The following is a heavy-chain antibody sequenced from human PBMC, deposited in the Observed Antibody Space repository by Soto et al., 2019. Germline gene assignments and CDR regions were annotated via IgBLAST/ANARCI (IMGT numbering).Heavy chain of an antibody. V-gene: IGHV3-30*19. D-gene: IGHD3-16*01. Sequence: QVQLVESGGGVVQPGTSLRLSCVGSGFTFRSFVIHWVRQAPGKGLEWVALTSYDGSNKYYDDSVKGRFTISRDNSRNTVDLQMDSLKLQDTALYYCARWGTTGGLDVWGQGTLVSVSS. J-gene: IGHJ4*02. CDR2: TSYDGSNK. CDR3: ARWGTTGGLDV. CDR1: GFTFRSFV.